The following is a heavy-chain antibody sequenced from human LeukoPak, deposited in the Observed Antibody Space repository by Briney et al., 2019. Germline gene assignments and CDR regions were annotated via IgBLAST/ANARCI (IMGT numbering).Heavy chain of an antibody. CDR3: AKDRYSYAFEYSDS. CDR1: GFTFSSYG. J-gene: IGHJ4*02. CDR2: ISNDGSKK. V-gene: IGHV3-30*18. D-gene: IGHD5-18*01. Sequence: HPGGSLGLSCAASGFTFSSYGMHWVRQAPGKGLDWVAVISNDGSKKYYADSVKGRFTISRDNSKNTLSLQVSSLRTEDTAVYYCAKDRYSYAFEYSDSWGQGTLVTVSS.